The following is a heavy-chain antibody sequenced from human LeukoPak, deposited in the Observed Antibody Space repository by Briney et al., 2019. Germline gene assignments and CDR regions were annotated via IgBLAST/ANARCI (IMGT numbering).Heavy chain of an antibody. CDR3: ARGQTIYGFDP. CDR1: GGSFSGYY. J-gene: IGHJ5*02. D-gene: IGHD3-3*01. V-gene: IGHV4-34*01. Sequence: SETLSLTCAVYGGSFSGYYWSWIRQPPGKGLEWIGEINHSGSTNYNPSLKSRVTISVDTSKNQFSLKLSSVTAADTAVYYCARGQTIYGFDPWGQGTLVTVSS. CDR2: INHSGST.